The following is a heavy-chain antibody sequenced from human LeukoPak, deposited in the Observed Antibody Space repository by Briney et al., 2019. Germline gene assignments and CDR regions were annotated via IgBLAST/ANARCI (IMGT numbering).Heavy chain of an antibody. CDR2: ISAYNGNT. CDR3: ARDRYYCSSTSCLYFDY. D-gene: IGHD2-2*01. Sequence: GASVKVSCKASGYTFTSYGISWVRQAPGQGLEWMGWISAYNGNTNYAQKLQGRVTMTTDTSTSTAYMELRSLRSDDTAVYYCARDRYYCSSTSCLYFDYWGQGTLVTVSS. V-gene: IGHV1-18*01. CDR1: GYTFTSYG. J-gene: IGHJ4*02.